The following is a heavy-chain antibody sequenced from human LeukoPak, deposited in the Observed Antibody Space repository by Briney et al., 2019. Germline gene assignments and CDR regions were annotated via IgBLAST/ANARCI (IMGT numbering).Heavy chain of an antibody. CDR1: GFTFSSYA. CDR2: ISGSGGST. CDR3: ARPRAWRGLGYFDY. J-gene: IGHJ4*02. V-gene: IGHV3-23*01. D-gene: IGHD3-16*01. Sequence: GGSLRLSCAASGFTFSSYAMSWVRQAPGKGLEWVSAISGSGGSTYYADSVKGRFTISRDNSKNTLYLQMNSLRAEDTAVYYCARPRAWRGLGYFDYWGQGTLVTVSS.